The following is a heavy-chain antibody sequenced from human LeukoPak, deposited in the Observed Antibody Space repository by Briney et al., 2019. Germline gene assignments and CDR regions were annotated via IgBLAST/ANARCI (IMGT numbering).Heavy chain of an antibody. J-gene: IGHJ3*02. V-gene: IGHV3-20*04. CDR2: INWIGRST. CDR1: GFTFDDYG. D-gene: IGHD2-2*01. Sequence: GGSLRLSCAASGFTFDDYGMSWVRQAPGKGLEWVPGINWIGRSTGYADSVKGRFTISRDNAKNSLYLQMSSLRAEDTAFYYCTRDARLDCSTTSCYGAFDIWGQGTMATVSS. CDR3: TRDARLDCSTTSCYGAFDI.